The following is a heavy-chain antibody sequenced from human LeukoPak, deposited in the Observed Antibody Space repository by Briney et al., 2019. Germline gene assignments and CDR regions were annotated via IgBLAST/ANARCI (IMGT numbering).Heavy chain of an antibody. CDR3: ARDLGKSLPAVMAWAY. CDR1: GGSITYYY. Sequence: PSETLSLTCTVSGGSITYYYWSWIRQPPGKGLEWIGYIYYSGGTNYNPSLKSRVTISVDTSKNQFSLNLSSVTAADTAVYYCARDLGKSLPAVMAWAYWGQGTLVTVSS. V-gene: IGHV4-59*01. D-gene: IGHD2-8*01. J-gene: IGHJ4*02. CDR2: IYYSGGT.